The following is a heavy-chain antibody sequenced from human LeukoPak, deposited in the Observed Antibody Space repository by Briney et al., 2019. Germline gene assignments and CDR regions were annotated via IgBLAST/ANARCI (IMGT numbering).Heavy chain of an antibody. CDR3: ARGERPDFWSGYCFQH. Sequence: GGSLRLSCAASGFTVISNLMTWVRQSPGRGLEWLSSIYSGGATYYADSVKGRFTISRDHSNNSVSLQMTNLRVEDTAIYYCARGERPDFWSGYCFQHWGQGTLVTVSS. CDR2: IYSGGAT. CDR1: GFTVISNL. V-gene: IGHV3-53*01. D-gene: IGHD3-3*01. J-gene: IGHJ1*01.